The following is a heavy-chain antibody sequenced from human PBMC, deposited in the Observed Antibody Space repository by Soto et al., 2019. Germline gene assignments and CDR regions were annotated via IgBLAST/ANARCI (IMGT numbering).Heavy chain of an antibody. V-gene: IGHV3-13*04. CDR3: ARAIGPTLFDY. D-gene: IGHD3-22*01. Sequence: GGSLRLSCSASGFTFSSYDMHWVRQGPGKGLEWVSAIGTAGDTNYAGSVKGRFTISRENAKNSLYLQMNSLRAGDTAIYFCARAIGPTLFDYWGQGTLVTISS. J-gene: IGHJ4*02. CDR1: GFTFSSYD. CDR2: IGTAGDT.